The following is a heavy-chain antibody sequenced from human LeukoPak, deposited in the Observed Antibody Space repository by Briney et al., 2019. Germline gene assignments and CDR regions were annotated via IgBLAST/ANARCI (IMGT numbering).Heavy chain of an antibody. CDR3: ARVAGSYYDFWSGYFFTRHHFDI. D-gene: IGHD3-3*01. CDR2: MNPNSGNT. V-gene: IGHV1-8*01. CDR1: GYTFTSYD. J-gene: IGHJ3*02. Sequence: VASVKVSCKASGYTFTSYDINWVRQATGQGLEWMGWMNPNSGNTGYAQKFQGRVTMTRNTSISTAYMELGSLRSEDTAVYYCARVAGSYYDFWSGYFFTRHHFDIWGQGTMVTVSS.